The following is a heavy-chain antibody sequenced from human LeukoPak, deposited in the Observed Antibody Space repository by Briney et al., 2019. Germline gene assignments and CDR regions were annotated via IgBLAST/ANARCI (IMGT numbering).Heavy chain of an antibody. V-gene: IGHV3-74*01. CDR3: ARDPGISGVDY. CDR2: INADGGFT. Sequence: GGSLRLSCAASGFTFSRSGMHWVRQAPRKGLVWVSRINADGGFTSYADSVKGRFTISRDNTENTLYLQMNSLTAEDTAVYYCARDPGISGVDYWGLGTLVTVSS. CDR1: GFTFSRSG. J-gene: IGHJ4*02. D-gene: IGHD2-15*01.